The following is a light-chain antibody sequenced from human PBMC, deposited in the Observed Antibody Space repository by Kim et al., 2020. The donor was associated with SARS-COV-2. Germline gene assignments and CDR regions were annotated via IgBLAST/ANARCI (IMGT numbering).Light chain of an antibody. CDR2: WAS. CDR3: QQFYSAPIT. Sequence: ATINCKSSQSILSSSNNKNYLIWYQQKPGQPPKLLIHWASTRASGVPDRFSGSGSGTDFTLTISSLQAEDVAVYYCQQFYSAPITFGHGTRLEIK. J-gene: IGKJ5*01. CDR1: QSILSSSNNKNY. V-gene: IGKV4-1*01.